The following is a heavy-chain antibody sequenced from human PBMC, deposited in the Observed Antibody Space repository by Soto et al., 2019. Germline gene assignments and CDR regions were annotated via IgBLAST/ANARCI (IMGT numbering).Heavy chain of an antibody. J-gene: IGHJ4*02. CDR2: INPDGNVG. Sequence: EVQLLGSGGGLVQPGGSLRLSCVGSGFTFSTYWMNWVRQAPGKGLEWVANINPDGNVGTYVDSVRGRFTTSRDNAKISMYLQMNSLRADDTAVYICAGWGGHDYNYWGQGIMVTVSS. D-gene: IGHD4-4*01. V-gene: IGHV3-7*03. CDR1: GFTFSTYW. CDR3: AGWGGHDYNY.